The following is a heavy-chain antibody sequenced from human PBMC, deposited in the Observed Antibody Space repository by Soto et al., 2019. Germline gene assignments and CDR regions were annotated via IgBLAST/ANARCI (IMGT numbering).Heavy chain of an antibody. D-gene: IGHD2-8*01. CDR3: AREKVSAYYVYAMDV. CDR2: INHSGTT. J-gene: IGHJ6*02. Sequence: QVQLQQWGAGLLKPSETLSLTCAVYGGSFSDYYGSWIRQPPGKGLDWIGEINHSGTTNYNPSLKSRFTISVDTSTNQFSLKLSSVTAADTAVYYSAREKVSAYYVYAMDVWGQGTTVSVSS. CDR1: GGSFSDYY. V-gene: IGHV4-34*01.